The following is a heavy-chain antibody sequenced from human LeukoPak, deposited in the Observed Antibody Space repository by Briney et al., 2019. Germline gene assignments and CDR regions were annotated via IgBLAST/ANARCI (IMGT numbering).Heavy chain of an antibody. J-gene: IGHJ6*02. CDR3: AKDSRGSGTRYYGMDV. CDR1: GFTFNDYA. D-gene: IGHD3-10*01. CDR2: ISWNSGNI. V-gene: IGHV3-9*01. Sequence: GGSLRLSCAASGFTFNDYAMHWVRQAPGKGLEWVSGISWNSGNIVYADSVKGRFTTSRDNAKNSLYVQMNSLRPEDTALYYCAKDSRGSGTRYYGMDVWGQGTTVIVPS.